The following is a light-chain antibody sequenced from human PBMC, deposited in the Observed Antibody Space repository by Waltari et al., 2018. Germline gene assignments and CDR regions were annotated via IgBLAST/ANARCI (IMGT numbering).Light chain of an antibody. V-gene: IGKV1-39*01. J-gene: IGKJ4*01. Sequence: DIQMTQSPSSLSASVGDRVTITCRASQSITIYLNWYQHKPGKAPKLLIYAASSLQGGVPTRFSGSGSGTDFNLTISTLQPEDFATYYCQQSYSALTFGGGTKVEFK. CDR1: QSITIY. CDR2: AAS. CDR3: QQSYSALT.